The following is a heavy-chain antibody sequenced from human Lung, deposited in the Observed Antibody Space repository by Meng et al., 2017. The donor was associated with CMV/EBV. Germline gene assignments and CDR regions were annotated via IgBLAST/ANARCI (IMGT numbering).Heavy chain of an antibody. V-gene: IGHV1-2*02. CDR1: GYTFTGYY. CDR2: INPNSGGS. D-gene: IGHD3-10*01. J-gene: IGHJ4*02. CDR3: ARALLFITMVRGAIGY. Sequence: ASVKVSCKASGYTFTGYYMHWVRQAPGQGLEWMGWINPNSGGSNYAQKFQGRVTMTRATSISTAYMELSKLGSDDTAMYYCARALLFITMVRGAIGYWGQGTLVXVSS.